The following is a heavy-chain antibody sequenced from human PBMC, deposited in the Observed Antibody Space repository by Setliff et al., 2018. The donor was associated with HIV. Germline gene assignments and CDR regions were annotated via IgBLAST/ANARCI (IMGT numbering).Heavy chain of an antibody. D-gene: IGHD6-19*01. Sequence: PSETLSLTCAVSGSSISNGYYWGWIRQPPGKGLEWIGSIYHSGSTYYNPSLKSRVTISVDTSKNQFSLKLSSVTAADTAVYHCARRNSGWYDAFDIWGQGTRVTVSS. CDR3: ARRNSGWYDAFDI. CDR2: IYHSGST. V-gene: IGHV4-38-2*01. CDR1: GSSISNGYY. J-gene: IGHJ3*02.